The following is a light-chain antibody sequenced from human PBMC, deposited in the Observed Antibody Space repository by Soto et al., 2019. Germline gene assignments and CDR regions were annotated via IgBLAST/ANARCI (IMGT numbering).Light chain of an antibody. J-gene: IGKJ1*01. CDR3: QQYYSYPWT. CDR1: QRINIY. CDR2: AAS. Sequence: QSPSSLSTSIGDRVTITCRASQRINIYLNWYRQKPGKAPKLLIYAASTLQSGVPSRFSGSGSGTDFTLTISCLQSEDFATYYCQQYYSYPWTFGQGTKVDIK. V-gene: IGKV1-8*01.